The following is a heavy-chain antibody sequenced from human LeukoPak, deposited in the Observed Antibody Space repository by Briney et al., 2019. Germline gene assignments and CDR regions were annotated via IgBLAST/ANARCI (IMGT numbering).Heavy chain of an antibody. CDR3: ARDGGYSYGTRY. CDR2: ISSSSSCI. CDR1: GFTFSSYS. V-gene: IGHV3-21*01. Sequence: GGSLRLSCAASGFTFSSYSMNWVRQAPGKGLEWVSSISSSSSCIYYADSVKGRFTVSRDNAKNSLYLQMNSLRAEDTAVYYCARDGGYSYGTRYWGQGTLVTVSS. D-gene: IGHD5-18*01. J-gene: IGHJ4*02.